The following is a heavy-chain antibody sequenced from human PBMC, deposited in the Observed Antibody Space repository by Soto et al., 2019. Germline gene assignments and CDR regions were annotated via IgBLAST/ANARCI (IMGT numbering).Heavy chain of an antibody. J-gene: IGHJ4*02. CDR2: IEPRDSYT. D-gene: IGHD1-26*01. Sequence: GESLKISCQVSGYRFTSYWLTWVRQVPGKGLECLGRIEPRDSYTNYSPSFQGHVTISVDKSINTAYLHWNSLKASATALYYCARVGATTLHYFDSWGQGTLVTVSS. CDR3: ARVGATTLHYFDS. CDR1: GYRFTSYW. V-gene: IGHV5-10-1*01.